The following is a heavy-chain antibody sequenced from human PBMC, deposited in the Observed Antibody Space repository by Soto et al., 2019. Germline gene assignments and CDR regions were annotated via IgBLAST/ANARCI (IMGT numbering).Heavy chain of an antibody. V-gene: IGHV4-34*01. CDR2: INHSGST. CDR3: ERGHGLRNFDY. D-gene: IGHD5-12*01. CDR1: GGSFSGYY. Sequence: TXSLTCAVYGGSFSGYYWSWIRQPPGKGLEWIGEINHSGSTNYNPSLKSRVTISVDTSKNQFSLKLRSVTAADTAVYYCERGHGLRNFDYWAQGTLVTVSS. J-gene: IGHJ4*02.